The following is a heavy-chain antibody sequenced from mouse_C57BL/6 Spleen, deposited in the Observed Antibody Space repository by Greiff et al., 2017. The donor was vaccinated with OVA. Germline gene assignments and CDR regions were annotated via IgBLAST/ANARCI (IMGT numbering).Heavy chain of an antibody. Sequence: VMLVESGAELVRPGTSVKVSCKASGYAFTNYLIEWVKQRPGQGLEWIGVINPGSGGTNYNEKFKGKATLTADKSSSTAYMQLLSLTSEDSAVYFCARGGNYPFDYWGQGTTLTVSS. CDR1: GYAFTNYL. CDR2: INPGSGGT. CDR3: ARGGNYPFDY. J-gene: IGHJ2*01. V-gene: IGHV1-54*01. D-gene: IGHD2-1*01.